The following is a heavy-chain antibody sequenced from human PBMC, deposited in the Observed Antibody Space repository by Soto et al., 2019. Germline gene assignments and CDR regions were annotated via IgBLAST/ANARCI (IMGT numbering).Heavy chain of an antibody. CDR1: GGTFSSYA. Sequence: QVQLVQSGAEVKKPGSSVKVSCKASGGTFSSYAISWVRQAPGQGLEWMGGIIPIFGTANYAQKFQGRVTITADKSTSTAYMELSSLRSEDTAVYYCARAQIYCSSTSCYKVNYYYYGMDVWGQGTTVTVSS. CDR2: IIPIFGTA. V-gene: IGHV1-69*06. J-gene: IGHJ6*02. D-gene: IGHD2-2*02. CDR3: ARAQIYCSSTSCYKVNYYYYGMDV.